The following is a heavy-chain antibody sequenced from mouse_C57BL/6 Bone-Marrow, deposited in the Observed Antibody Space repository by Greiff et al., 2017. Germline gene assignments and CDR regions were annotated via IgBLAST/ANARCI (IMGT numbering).Heavy chain of an antibody. V-gene: IGHV1-5*01. J-gene: IGHJ4*01. CDR1: GYTFTSYW. Sequence: EVQLQQSGTVLARPGASVKMSCKTSGYTFTSYWMHWVKQRHGQGLEWIGAIYPGNSDTSYNQKFKGKAKLTAVTSASTDYMEFSSLTNEDSAVYYYTRGSYGNLLWDYDKDYWGQGTSVTVSS. CDR3: TRGSYGNLLWDYDKDY. CDR2: IYPGNSDT. D-gene: IGHD2-1*01.